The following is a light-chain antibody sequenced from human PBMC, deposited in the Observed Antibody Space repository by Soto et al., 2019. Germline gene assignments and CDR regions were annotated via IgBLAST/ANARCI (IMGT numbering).Light chain of an antibody. CDR2: LNSDGSH. CDR1: SGHSSYA. V-gene: IGLV4-69*01. CDR3: QTWGTGLLV. J-gene: IGLJ3*02. Sequence: QTVVTESPSASASLGASVKLTCTLSSGHSSYAIAWHQQQPEKGPRYLMKLNSDGSHSQGDGIPDRFSGSSSGAERYLTISSLQSEDEADYYCQTWGTGLLVFGGGTKRTVL.